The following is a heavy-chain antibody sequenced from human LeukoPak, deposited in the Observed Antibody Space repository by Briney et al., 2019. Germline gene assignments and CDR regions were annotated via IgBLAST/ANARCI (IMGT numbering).Heavy chain of an antibody. J-gene: IGHJ5*01. D-gene: IGHD6-19*01. Sequence: SETLSLTCAVSGGSFSGYSWNWIRQSPGKGLEWIGEINQSGSTKYNPSLTSRVTISIDTSKSQCSMRLNSVTAADTALYYCARCDSGGWFFDSWGQGALVTVSS. CDR2: INQSGST. CDR3: ARCDSGGWFFDS. CDR1: GGSFSGYS. V-gene: IGHV4-34*01.